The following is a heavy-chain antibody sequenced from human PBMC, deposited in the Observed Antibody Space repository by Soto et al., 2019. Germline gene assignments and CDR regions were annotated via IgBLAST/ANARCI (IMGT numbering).Heavy chain of an antibody. CDR2: INPSGGST. J-gene: IGHJ4*02. D-gene: IGHD3-3*01. Sequence: ASVKVSCKASGYTFTSYYMHWVRQAPGQGLEWMGIINPSGGSTSYAQKFQGRVTMTRDTSTSTVYMELSSLRSEDTAVYYCARDMYYDFWSGYYSPEPFDYWGQGTLVTVSS. V-gene: IGHV1-46*01. CDR3: ARDMYYDFWSGYYSPEPFDY. CDR1: GYTFTSYY.